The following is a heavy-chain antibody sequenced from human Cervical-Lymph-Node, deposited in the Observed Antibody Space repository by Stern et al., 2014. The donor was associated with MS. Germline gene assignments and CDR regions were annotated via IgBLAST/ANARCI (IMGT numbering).Heavy chain of an antibody. J-gene: IGHJ4*02. V-gene: IGHV2-70*15. CDR2: IDWDDDK. D-gene: IGHD6-13*01. Sequence: QVTLRESGPALVKPTQTLTLTCTFSGFSLSTSGMCVSWIRQPPGKALEWLARIDWDDDKYYSASLKTRLTVSKDTSKNQVVLTMTNMDPVDTATYYCARYNTNWYYFDSWGQGTLVTVSS. CDR3: ARYNTNWYYFDS. CDR1: GFSLSTSGMC.